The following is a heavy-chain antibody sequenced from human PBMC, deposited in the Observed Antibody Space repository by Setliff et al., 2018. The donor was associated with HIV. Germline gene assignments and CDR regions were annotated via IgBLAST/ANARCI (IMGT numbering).Heavy chain of an antibody. V-gene: IGHV4-4*09. D-gene: IGHD3-22*01. CDR2: VYTSGST. J-gene: IGHJ4*02. Sequence: SETLSLTCTVSGGSISSYYWSWIRQPPGKGLEWIGYVYTSGSTNYNPSLKSRVTISVDTSKNQFSLKLSSVTAADTAVYCCARGLSFYDPGGFDYWGQGTLVTVSS. CDR3: ARGLSFYDPGGFDY. CDR1: GGSISSYY.